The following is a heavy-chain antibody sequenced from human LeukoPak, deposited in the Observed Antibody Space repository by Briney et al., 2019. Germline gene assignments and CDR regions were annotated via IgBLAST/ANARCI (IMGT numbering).Heavy chain of an antibody. CDR2: ISGSGGST. D-gene: IGHD4-17*01. V-gene: IGHV3-23*01. Sequence: SGGSLRLSCAASGFTFSSYAMSWVRQAPGKGLEWVSAISGSGGSTYYADSVKGRFTISRDNSKNTLYLQMNSLRAEDTAVYYCAKDLVGDQRDINFDYWGQGTLVTVSS. CDR3: AKDLVGDQRDINFDY. CDR1: GFTFSSYA. J-gene: IGHJ4*02.